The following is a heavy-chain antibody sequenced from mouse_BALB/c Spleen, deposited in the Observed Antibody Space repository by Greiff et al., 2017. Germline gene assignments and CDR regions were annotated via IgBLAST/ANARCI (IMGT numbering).Heavy chain of an antibody. CDR3: ARGGYYRFAY. D-gene: IGHD2-12*01. CDR1: GYTFTSYW. V-gene: IGHV1-87*01. Sequence: VQLQQSGAELARPGASVKLSCKASGYTFTSYWMQWVKQRPGQGLEWIGAIYPGDGDTRYTQKFKGKATLTADKSSSTAYMQLSSLASEDSAVYYCARGGYYRFAYWGQGTLVTVSA. CDR2: IYPGDGDT. J-gene: IGHJ3*01.